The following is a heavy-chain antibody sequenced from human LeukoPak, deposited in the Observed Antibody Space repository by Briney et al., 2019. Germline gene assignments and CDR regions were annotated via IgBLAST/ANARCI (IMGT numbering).Heavy chain of an antibody. CDR3: ARSGFSEGHFFDY. D-gene: IGHD3-10*01. Sequence: GASVKVSCKTSGYTFSDYYMHWVRQAPGQGLEWMGWIDPNSGGTNYAQKFQGRVTMTRDTSITTAYMELSSLRSDDTAVYYCARSGFSEGHFFDYWGQGSLVTVSS. CDR1: GYTFSDYY. V-gene: IGHV1-2*02. J-gene: IGHJ4*02. CDR2: IDPNSGGT.